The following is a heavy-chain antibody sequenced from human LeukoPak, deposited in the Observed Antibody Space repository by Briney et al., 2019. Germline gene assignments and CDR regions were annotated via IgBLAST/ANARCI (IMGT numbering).Heavy chain of an antibody. V-gene: IGHV3-23*01. CDR2: ISGSGGST. CDR3: AKVGGYYFHFDY. J-gene: IGHJ4*02. Sequence: PGGSLRLSCAASGFTFSSYAMSWVRHAPGKGLEWVSAISGSGGSTYYADSVKGRFTISRDNSKNTLYLQMNNLRAEDTAVYYCAKVGGYYFHFDYWGQGTLVTVSS. D-gene: IGHD3-22*01. CDR1: GFTFSSYA.